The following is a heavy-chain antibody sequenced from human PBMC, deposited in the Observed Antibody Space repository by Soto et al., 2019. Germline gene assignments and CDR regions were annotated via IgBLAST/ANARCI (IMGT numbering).Heavy chain of an antibody. Sequence: SETLSLTCAVYGGSFIGYYWSWIRQPPGKGLEWIGGINHSGSTNYNPSLKSRVTISVDTSKNQFSLKLSSVTAADTAVYYCAREWAPITIFGVVINGYYFDYWGQGTLVTV. V-gene: IGHV4-34*01. D-gene: IGHD3-3*01. CDR1: GGSFIGYY. J-gene: IGHJ4*02. CDR2: INHSGST. CDR3: AREWAPITIFGVVINGYYFDY.